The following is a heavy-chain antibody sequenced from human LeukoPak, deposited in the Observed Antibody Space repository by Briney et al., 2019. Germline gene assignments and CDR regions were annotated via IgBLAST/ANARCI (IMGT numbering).Heavy chain of an antibody. CDR2: MGSSGGAI. Sequence: PGGSLRLSCAASGFTFSRCSMNWVRQAPGKGLEWIAYMGSSGGAIYYADSVKGRFTISRDNGRNSVYLQMNSLRADDTAVYYCVNGYCDYDLQDYWGQGTLVTVSS. D-gene: IGHD5-12*01. V-gene: IGHV3-48*04. CDR3: VNGYCDYDLQDY. J-gene: IGHJ4*02. CDR1: GFTFSRCS.